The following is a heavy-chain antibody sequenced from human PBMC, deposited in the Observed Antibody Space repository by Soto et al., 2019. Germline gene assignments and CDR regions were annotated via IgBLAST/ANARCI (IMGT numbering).Heavy chain of an antibody. Sequence: QVQLVQSGAEVKKPGASVKVSCKASGYTFTGYYMHWVRRAPGQGLEWMGWINPNSGGTNYAQKFQGWVTMTRDTSISTAYMELSRLRSDDTAVYYCARGGYGDYVRAINYYMDVWGKGTTVTVSS. CDR2: INPNSGGT. V-gene: IGHV1-2*04. D-gene: IGHD4-17*01. CDR1: GYTFTGYY. J-gene: IGHJ6*03. CDR3: ARGGYGDYVRAINYYMDV.